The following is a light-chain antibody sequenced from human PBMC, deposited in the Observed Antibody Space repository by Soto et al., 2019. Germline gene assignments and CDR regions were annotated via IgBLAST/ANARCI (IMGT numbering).Light chain of an antibody. V-gene: IGLV1-44*01. CDR1: NSNIGSNT. Sequence: QLVLTQPPSASGTPGQRVTISCSGSNSNIGSNTVNWYQQLPGTAPKLLIYTDNQRPSGVSDRFSGSKSGTSASLAISGLRSEDEADYYCATWDDTLNGPHVVFGGGTKVTVL. CDR3: ATWDDTLNGPHVV. J-gene: IGLJ2*01. CDR2: TDN.